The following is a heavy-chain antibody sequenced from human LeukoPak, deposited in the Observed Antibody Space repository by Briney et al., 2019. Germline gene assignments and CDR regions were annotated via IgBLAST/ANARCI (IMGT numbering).Heavy chain of an antibody. D-gene: IGHD6-19*01. CDR1: GGSISSSSYY. Sequence: SETLSPTCTVSGGSISSSSYYWGWIRQPPGKGLEWIGSIYYSGSTYYNPSLKSRVTISVDTSKNQLSLKLSSVTAADTAVYYCARVLGGAVAGISFQVDYFDYWGQGTLVTVSS. V-gene: IGHV4-39*07. CDR2: IYYSGST. J-gene: IGHJ4*02. CDR3: ARVLGGAVAGISFQVDYFDY.